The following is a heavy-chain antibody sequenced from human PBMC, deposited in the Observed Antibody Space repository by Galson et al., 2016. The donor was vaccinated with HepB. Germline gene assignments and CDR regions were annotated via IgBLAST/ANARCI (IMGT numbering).Heavy chain of an antibody. J-gene: IGHJ6*02. CDR2: TYYRSKWYN. Sequence: ISGDSVSRNSAAWNWIRQFPSRGLEWLGRTYYRSKWYNDYAVSVKSRITINPDTSKNQISLQLNSVTPEDTAVYYCARGKRMKTGRLVTGAYYYYGMDVWGQGTTVTVSS. D-gene: IGHD2-21*02. V-gene: IGHV6-1*01. CDR1: GDSVSRNSAA. CDR3: ARGKRMKTGRLVTGAYYYYGMDV.